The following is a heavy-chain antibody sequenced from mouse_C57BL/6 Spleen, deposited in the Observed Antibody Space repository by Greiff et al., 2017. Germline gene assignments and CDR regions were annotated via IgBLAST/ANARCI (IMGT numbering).Heavy chain of an antibody. CDR3: ARDRGDYGRAGYAMDY. CDR1: GFTFSSYA. D-gene: IGHD1-1*01. Sequence: EVQRVESGGGLVKPGGSLKLSCAASGFTFSSYALSWVRQTPEKRLEWVATISDGGSYTYYPDNVKGRFTISRDNAKNNLYLQMSHLKSEDTAMYYCARDRGDYGRAGYAMDYWGQGTSVTVSS. J-gene: IGHJ4*01. V-gene: IGHV5-4*01. CDR2: ISDGGSYT.